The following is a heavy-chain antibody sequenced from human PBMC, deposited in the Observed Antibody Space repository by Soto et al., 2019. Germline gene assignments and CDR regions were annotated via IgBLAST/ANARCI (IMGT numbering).Heavy chain of an antibody. J-gene: IGHJ6*02. D-gene: IGHD1-1*01. CDR1: GVDFSSEV. V-gene: IGHV3-23*01. CDR3: ARDEGGTYPYGMDV. CDR2: ISGSGRTI. Sequence: GGSLRLSCAASGVDFSSEVMCWVRQAPGKGLEWVSSISGSGRTIYHADSMRGRFAISRDNSKNSLYLQLNDLRVDDTAVYYCARDEGGTYPYGMDVWGQGTTVTVSS.